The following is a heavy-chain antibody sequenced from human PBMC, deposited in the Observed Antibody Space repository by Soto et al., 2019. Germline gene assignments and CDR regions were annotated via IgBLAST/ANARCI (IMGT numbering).Heavy chain of an antibody. V-gene: IGHV4-30-4*01. J-gene: IGHJ4*02. D-gene: IGHD3-22*01. CDR3: ARRPYYYDSSGYYDY. CDR2: IYYSGST. CDR1: GGSISSGDYY. Sequence: PSETLSLTCTVSGGSISSGDYYWSWIRQPPGKGLEWIGYIYYSGSTYYNPSLKSRVTISVDTSKNQFSLKLSSVTAADTAVYYCARRPYYYDSSGYYDYWGQGTLVTVSS.